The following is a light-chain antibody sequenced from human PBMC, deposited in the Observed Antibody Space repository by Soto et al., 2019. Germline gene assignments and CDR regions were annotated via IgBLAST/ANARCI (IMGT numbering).Light chain of an antibody. J-gene: IGLJ2*01. CDR2: DVS. CDR3: SSYTSSSTVV. CDR1: SSDVGTYNY. Sequence: QSVLTQPASVSGSPGQSITISCTGTSSDVGTYNYVSWYQQHPGKAPKLMIYDVSSRPSGVSNRFSGSKSGNTASLTISWLQAEDDADYYCSSYTSSSTVVFGGGTKLTVL. V-gene: IGLV2-14*01.